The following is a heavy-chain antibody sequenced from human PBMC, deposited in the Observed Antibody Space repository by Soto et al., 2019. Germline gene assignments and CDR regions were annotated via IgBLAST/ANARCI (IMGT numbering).Heavy chain of an antibody. CDR2: IYYSGST. J-gene: IGHJ4*02. CDR3: ARVNHPVYYFDY. V-gene: IGHV4-59*01. CDR1: GGSISSYY. D-gene: IGHD1-20*01. Sequence: PSETLSLTCTVSGGSISSYYWSWIRQPPGKGLEWIGYIYYSGSTNYNPSLKSRVTISVDTSKNQFSLKLSSVTAADTAVYYCARVNHPVYYFDYWGQGTLVTVSS.